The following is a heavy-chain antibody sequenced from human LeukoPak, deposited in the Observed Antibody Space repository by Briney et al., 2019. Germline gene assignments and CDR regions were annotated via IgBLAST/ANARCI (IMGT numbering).Heavy chain of an antibody. Sequence: SETLSLTCGVSGGAFSSHYWSWIRQPPGKGLEWIGEINPRGSTNYNPSLESRVTVSADTSRNQLSLSLTSVTAADSAVYFCARGLRQGSAWSWGPKEKSYQYMDVWGTGTTVIVSS. CDR3: ARGLRQGSAWSWGPKEKSYQYMDV. D-gene: IGHD6-19*01. V-gene: IGHV4-34*01. CDR1: GGAFSSHY. CDR2: INPRGST. J-gene: IGHJ6*04.